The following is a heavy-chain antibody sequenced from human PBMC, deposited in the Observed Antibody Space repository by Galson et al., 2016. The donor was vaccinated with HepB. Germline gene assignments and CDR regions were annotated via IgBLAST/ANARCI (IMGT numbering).Heavy chain of an antibody. J-gene: IGHJ4*02. CDR3: ARVGFGRSYGQGFDY. V-gene: IGHV3-30-3*01. Sequence: SLRLSCAASGLTISGYAMHWVRQAPGKGLEWVAVISYDGSNKYYADSVKGRFTIPRDDSESTLYLQMNSLRPEDTAVYYCARVGFGRSYGQGFDYWGQGTLVTVSS. D-gene: IGHD5-18*01. CDR1: GLTISGYA. CDR2: ISYDGSNK.